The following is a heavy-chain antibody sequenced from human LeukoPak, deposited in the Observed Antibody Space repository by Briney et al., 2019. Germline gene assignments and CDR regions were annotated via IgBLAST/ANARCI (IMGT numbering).Heavy chain of an antibody. J-gene: IGHJ4*02. CDR3: ATTSYTNGWHWNFAS. V-gene: IGHV4-39*01. D-gene: IGHD6-19*01. CDR1: RGSISSGTFF. CDR2: IHNVGST. Sequence: PSETLSLTCTVSRGSISSGTFFWAWIRHPPGKGLVWIGSIHNVGSTYYNPSLRSRVTMSLDTSKHQFSLKLTSVTAADTAVYYCATTSYTNGWHWNFASWGQGTLVTVSS.